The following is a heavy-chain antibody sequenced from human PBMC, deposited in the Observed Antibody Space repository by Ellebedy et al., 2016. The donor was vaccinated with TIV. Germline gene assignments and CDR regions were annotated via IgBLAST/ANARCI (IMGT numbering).Heavy chain of an antibody. CDR1: GFTFSNCG. D-gene: IGHD5-18*01. J-gene: IGHJ4*02. V-gene: IGHV3-30*18. CDR3: AKVNTTMVTVFSYIEN. Sequence: GESLKISCAASGFTFSNCGMHWVRQAPGKGLEWVVVISYDGSTEYYADSVKGRFTISRDNSKNTLYLQMNSLRHEDTAIYYCAKVNTTMVTVFSYIENWGQGTLVTVSS. CDR2: ISYDGSTE.